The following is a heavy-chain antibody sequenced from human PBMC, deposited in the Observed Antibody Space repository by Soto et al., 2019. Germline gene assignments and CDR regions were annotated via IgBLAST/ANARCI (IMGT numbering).Heavy chain of an antibody. CDR1: GGSFSGYY. J-gene: IGHJ3*02. CDR3: GRRRGSSNDAFDI. Sequence: SETLSLTCAVYGGSFSGYYWSWIRQPPGKGLEWIGEINHSGSTNYNPFLKSLVTISVKTSKNQFSQKLSSVPAADTAVYYVGRRRGSSNDAFDIWGQGTMVTVS. V-gene: IGHV4-34*01. D-gene: IGHD3-10*01. CDR2: INHSGST.